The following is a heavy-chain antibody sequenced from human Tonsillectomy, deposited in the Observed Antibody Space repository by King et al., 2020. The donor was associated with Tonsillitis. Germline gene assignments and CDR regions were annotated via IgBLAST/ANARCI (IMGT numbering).Heavy chain of an antibody. D-gene: IGHD1-26*01. CDR3: ARGGSHYGLDV. CDR2: IYFSGDT. V-gene: IGHV4-31*03. Sequence: QLQESGPGLVKPSQTLSLTCTVSGGSISSDGYFWSWIRQPPGKGLGWIGDIYFSGDTYYNPSLKSRVIISVDTSKNQFSLKLNSVTAAATAVYYCARGGSHYGLDVWGQGTTVIVSS. J-gene: IGHJ6*02. CDR1: GGSISSDGYF.